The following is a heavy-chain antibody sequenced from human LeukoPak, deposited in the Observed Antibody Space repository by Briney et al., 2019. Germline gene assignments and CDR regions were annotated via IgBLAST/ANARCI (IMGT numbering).Heavy chain of an antibody. J-gene: IGHJ5*02. D-gene: IGHD3-3*01. CDR3: AQAGKDYDFWSGYYTSWFDP. CDR2: IYWNDDK. Sequence: SGPTLVKPTPTLTLTCTFSGFSLRTRGVGVGWIRQPPGKALEWLALIYWNDDKRYSPSLKSRLTITKDTSKNQVVLTMTNMDPVDTATYYCAQAGKDYDFWSGYYTSWFDPWGQGTLVTVSS. CDR1: GFSLRTRGVG. V-gene: IGHV2-5*01.